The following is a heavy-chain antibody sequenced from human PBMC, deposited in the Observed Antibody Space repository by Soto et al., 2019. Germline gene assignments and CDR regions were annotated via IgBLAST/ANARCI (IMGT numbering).Heavy chain of an antibody. CDR1: GYTFSSYG. CDR3: AGDRGYNWNYGWFDP. Sequence: QVQLVQSGAEVKKPGASVKVSCKASGYTFSSYGISWVRQAPGQGLEWMGRISAYNGNTNYAQKLQGRVTMTTDTSPSTDYMELRSLRSDDTAVDYCAGDRGYNWNYGWFDPLGQGTPVTVSS. J-gene: IGHJ5*02. D-gene: IGHD1-7*01. CDR2: ISAYNGNT. V-gene: IGHV1-18*01.